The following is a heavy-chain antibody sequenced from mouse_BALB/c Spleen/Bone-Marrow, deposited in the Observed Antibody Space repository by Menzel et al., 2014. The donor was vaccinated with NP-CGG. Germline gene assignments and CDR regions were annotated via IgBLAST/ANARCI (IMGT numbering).Heavy chain of an antibody. CDR3: KRWDYDGDFDY. V-gene: IGHV1S53*03. J-gene: IGHJ2*01. CDR1: GYTFPDHA. CDR2: ISPGNGYI. Sequence: VQLQQSDTELVKPGASVKISCKASGYTFPDHAIHWVKRRPEQGLEWIGYISPGNGYIKYNEKFKGKATLTADKSSSTAYMQFNSLTPEDSAVYFCKRWDYDGDFDYWGQGTTLTVSS. D-gene: IGHD2-4*01.